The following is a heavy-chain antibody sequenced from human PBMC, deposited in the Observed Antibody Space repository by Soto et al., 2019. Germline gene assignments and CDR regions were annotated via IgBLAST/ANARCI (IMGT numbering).Heavy chain of an antibody. CDR3: ETDGYYDASGEDVRDI. J-gene: IGHJ3*02. Sequence: QVQLVQSGAEVKKPGSSVKVSCKASGGTFSRYTFSWVRQAPGQGLEWMGRFIPMISIASYAEKFQGRVKMTADNSTKTAYIELSSAGLEDRAVNYGETDGYYDASGEDVRDIWGQGTMVTVSS. CDR1: GGTFSRYT. V-gene: IGHV1-69*08. CDR2: FIPMISIA. D-gene: IGHD3-22*01.